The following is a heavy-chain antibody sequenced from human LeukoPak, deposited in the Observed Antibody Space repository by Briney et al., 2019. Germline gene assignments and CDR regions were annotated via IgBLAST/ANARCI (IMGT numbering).Heavy chain of an antibody. CDR3: TTDGTAMAYFDY. CDR1: GFTFSNAW. Sequence: GGSLRLSCAASGFTFSNAWMSWVRQAPGKGLEWVGRIKSKTDGGTTDYAAPVKGRFTISGDDSKNTLYLQMNSLKTEDTAVYYCTTDGTAMAYFDYWGQGTLVTVSS. D-gene: IGHD5-18*01. V-gene: IGHV3-15*01. J-gene: IGHJ4*02. CDR2: IKSKTDGGTT.